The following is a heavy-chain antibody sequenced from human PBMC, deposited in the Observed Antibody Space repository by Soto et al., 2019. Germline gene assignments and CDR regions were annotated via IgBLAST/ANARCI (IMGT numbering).Heavy chain of an antibody. Sequence: EVQLVESGGDLVQPGGSLRLSCAASGLTVSDNYMSWVRQAPGKGLEWVSVIYSGGTIYYADSVKGRFTISRDNSKNTLYLQMNSLRAEDTAMYFCARGGTTRPPHDYYGMDVWGQGTTVTVSS. CDR1: GLTVSDNY. CDR3: ARGGTTRPPHDYYGMDV. D-gene: IGHD2-2*01. CDR2: IYSGGTI. J-gene: IGHJ6*02. V-gene: IGHV3-66*01.